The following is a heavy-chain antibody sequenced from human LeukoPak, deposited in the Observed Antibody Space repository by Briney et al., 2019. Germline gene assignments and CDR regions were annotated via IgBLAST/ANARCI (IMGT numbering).Heavy chain of an antibody. D-gene: IGHD3-10*01. J-gene: IGHJ4*02. CDR3: ARVRRYGSGSYPVDY. Sequence: SETLSLTCTVSGGSISSYYWSWIRQPPGKGLEWIGYIYYSGSTNYNPSLKSRVTISVDASKNQFSLKLSSVTAADTAVYYCARVRRYGSGSYPVDYWGQGTLVTVSS. CDR2: IYYSGST. V-gene: IGHV4-59*01. CDR1: GGSISSYY.